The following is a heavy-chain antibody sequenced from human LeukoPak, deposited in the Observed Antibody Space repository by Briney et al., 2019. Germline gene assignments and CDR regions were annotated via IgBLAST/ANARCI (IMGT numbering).Heavy chain of an antibody. CDR2: ISYDGSNK. CDR1: GFTFSSYA. V-gene: IGHV3-30-3*01. Sequence: GGSLRLSCAASGFTFSSYAMHWVRQAPGKGLEWVAVISYDGSNKYYADSVKGRFTISRDNSKNTLYLQMNSLRAEDTAVYYCAKDLTRHRPHYYYMDVWGKGTTVTVSS. J-gene: IGHJ6*03. D-gene: IGHD6-6*01. CDR3: AKDLTRHRPHYYYMDV.